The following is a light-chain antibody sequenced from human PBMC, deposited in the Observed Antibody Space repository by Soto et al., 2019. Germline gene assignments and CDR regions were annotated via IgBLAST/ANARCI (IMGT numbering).Light chain of an antibody. V-gene: IGKV3-20*01. Sequence: EIVLTQSPSTLSLSPGERATLSCRASQSVSASFLAWYQQKPGQAPRLLIYGASSRATGIPDRFSGSGSGTDFTLTISRLEPEDAAVYYCQQRGTFGQGTKLEIK. CDR2: GAS. CDR1: QSVSASF. J-gene: IGKJ2*02. CDR3: QQRGT.